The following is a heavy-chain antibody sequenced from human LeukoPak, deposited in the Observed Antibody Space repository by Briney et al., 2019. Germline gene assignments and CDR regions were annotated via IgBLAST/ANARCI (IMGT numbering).Heavy chain of an antibody. D-gene: IGHD6-19*01. CDR1: GFTFSSYW. V-gene: IGHV3-74*01. CDR2: INSDGSST. Sequence: GGSLRLSCAASGFTFSSYWMHWVRQAPGKGLVWVSRINSDGSSTSYADSVKGRFTISRDNAKNTLYLQMNSLRAEDTAVYYCARDLGGSSGWYGTYYYYGMDVWGQGTTVTVSS. CDR3: ARDLGGSSGWYGTYYYYGMDV. J-gene: IGHJ6*02.